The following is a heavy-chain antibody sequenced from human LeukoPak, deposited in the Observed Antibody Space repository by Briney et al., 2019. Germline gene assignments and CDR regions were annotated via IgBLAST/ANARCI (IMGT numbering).Heavy chain of an antibody. Sequence: SETLSLTCTVSGGSISSYYWSWIRQPPGKGLEWIGYIYYSGSTNYNPSLKSRVTISVDTSKNQFSLKLSSVTAADTAVYYYASRTVTTRIFGFWGQGTLATVSS. D-gene: IGHD4-11*01. CDR2: IYYSGST. J-gene: IGHJ4*02. CDR1: GGSISSYY. V-gene: IGHV4-59*01. CDR3: ASRTVTTRIFGF.